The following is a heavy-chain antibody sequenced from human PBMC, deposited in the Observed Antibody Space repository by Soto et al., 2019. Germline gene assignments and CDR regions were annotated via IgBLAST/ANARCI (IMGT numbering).Heavy chain of an antibody. CDR3: ARAYCSNDICYAFDY. CDR2: IYYSGIA. D-gene: IGHD2-8*01. J-gene: IGHJ4*02. Sequence: SETLSLTCTVSGGSISSGGYYWSWIRQRPEKGLEWIGYIYYSGIAYSNPSLKSRVTISVDTSNNQFSLKLSSVTAADTAVYYCARAYCSNDICYAFDYWGQGSLVTVSS. V-gene: IGHV4-31*03. CDR1: GGSISSGGYY.